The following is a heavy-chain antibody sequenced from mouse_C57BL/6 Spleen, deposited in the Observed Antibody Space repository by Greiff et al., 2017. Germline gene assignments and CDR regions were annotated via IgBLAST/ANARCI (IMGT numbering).Heavy chain of an antibody. J-gene: IGHJ4*01. V-gene: IGHV1-82*01. CDR2: IYPGDGDT. CDR1: GYAFSSSW. CDR3: AREGQARAMDY. Sequence: VQLQQSGPELVKPGASVKISCKASGYAFSSSWMNWVKQSPGKGLEWIGRIYPGDGDTNYNGKFKGKATLTADKSSSTAYMQLSSLTSEDSAVYFCAREGQARAMDYWGQGTSVTVSS. D-gene: IGHD3-2*02.